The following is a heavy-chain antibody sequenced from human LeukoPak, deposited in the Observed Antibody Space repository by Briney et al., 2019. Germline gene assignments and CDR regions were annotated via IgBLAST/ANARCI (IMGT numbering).Heavy chain of an antibody. CDR2: ISSDGRDK. V-gene: IGHV3-30*04. Sequence: PGGSMRLSCAASGFTFTSYSMHWVSQAPGKGLEWVAVISSDGRDKHYADSVKGRVTISRDNSKNTLYLQMNSLRAEDTAVYYCARDEDIGAAVYYLAYWGQGILVTVSS. CDR1: GFTFTSYS. D-gene: IGHD6-13*01. CDR3: ARDEDIGAAVYYLAY. J-gene: IGHJ4*02.